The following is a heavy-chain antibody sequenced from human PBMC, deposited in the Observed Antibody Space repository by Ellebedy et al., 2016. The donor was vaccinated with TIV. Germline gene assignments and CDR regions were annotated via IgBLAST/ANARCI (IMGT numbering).Heavy chain of an antibody. Sequence: PGGSLRLSCAASGLTFSSYGMHWVRQAPGKGLEWVAVIWYDGSNKYYADSVKGRFTISRDNSKNTLYLQMNSLRAEDTAVYYCARDGGSGSYNWFDPWGQGTLVTVSS. CDR2: IWYDGSNK. V-gene: IGHV3-33*01. D-gene: IGHD3-10*01. CDR3: ARDGGSGSYNWFDP. J-gene: IGHJ5*02. CDR1: GLTFSSYG.